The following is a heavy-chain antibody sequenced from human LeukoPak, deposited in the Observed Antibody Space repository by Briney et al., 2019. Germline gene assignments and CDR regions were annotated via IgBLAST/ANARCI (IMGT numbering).Heavy chain of an antibody. CDR1: GFTFSSYA. D-gene: IGHD3-10*01. CDR2: ISGSGGST. J-gene: IGHJ4*02. V-gene: IGHV3-23*01. Sequence: QTGGSLRLSCAASGFTFSSYAMSWVRQAPGKGLEWVSAISGSGGSTYYADSVKGRFTISRDNSKNTLYLQMNSLRAEDTAVYYCARDLNYYGSGEGFDYWGQGTLVTVSS. CDR3: ARDLNYYGSGEGFDY.